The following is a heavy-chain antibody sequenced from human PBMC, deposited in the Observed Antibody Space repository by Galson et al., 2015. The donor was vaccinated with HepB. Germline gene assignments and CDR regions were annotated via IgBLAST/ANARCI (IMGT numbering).Heavy chain of an antibody. CDR3: ARDPTVVVAAPHHENWSDP. J-gene: IGHJ5*02. D-gene: IGHD2-15*01. V-gene: IGHV3-48*02. CDR2: ISSSSSTI. CDR1: GFTFSSYS. Sequence: SLRLSCAASGFTFSSYSMNWVRQAPGKGLEWVSYISSSSSTIYYPDSVKGRVTITRDNAKNSLYLQMNSLRDEDTAVYYCARDPTVVVAAPHHENWSDPWGPGTLVTASS.